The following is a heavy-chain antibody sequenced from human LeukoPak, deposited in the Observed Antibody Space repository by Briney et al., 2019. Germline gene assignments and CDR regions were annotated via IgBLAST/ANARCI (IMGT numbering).Heavy chain of an antibody. J-gene: IGHJ4*02. CDR1: GFTFSSYG. D-gene: IGHD6-13*01. CDR3: AKDQIIAAAGPYYFDY. V-gene: IGHV3-30*18. CDR2: ISYDGSNK. Sequence: GGSLRLSCAASGFTFSSYGMHWVRQAPGKGLEWVAVISYDGSNKYYADSVKGRFTISRDNSKNTLYLQMNSLRAEDTAVYYCAKDQIIAAAGPYYFDYWGQGTLVTVSS.